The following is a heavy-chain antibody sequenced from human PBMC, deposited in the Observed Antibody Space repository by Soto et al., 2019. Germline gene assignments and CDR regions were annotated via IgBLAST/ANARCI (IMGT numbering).Heavy chain of an antibody. CDR1: GGTFSSYA. V-gene: IGHV1-69*13. D-gene: IGHD5-18*01. Sequence: SVKVSCKASGGTFSSYAISWVRQAPGQGLEWMGGIIPIFGTANYAQKFQGRVTITADESTSTAYMELSSLRSEDTAVYYCAILTREDSGYSYGFLNYGMDVWGQGTTVTVSS. CDR3: AILTREDSGYSYGFLNYGMDV. CDR2: IIPIFGTA. J-gene: IGHJ6*02.